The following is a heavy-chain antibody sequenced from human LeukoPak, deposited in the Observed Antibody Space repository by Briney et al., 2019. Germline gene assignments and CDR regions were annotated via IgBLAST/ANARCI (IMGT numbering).Heavy chain of an antibody. Sequence: SVKVSCKASGGTFSSYAISWVRQAPGQGREWMGGIIPIFGTANYAQKFQGRVTITADESTSTAYMELSRLRSDDTAVYYCARVYDSSGYYHPYDYWGQGTLVTVSS. CDR3: ARVYDSSGYYHPYDY. J-gene: IGHJ4*02. CDR1: GGTFSSYA. V-gene: IGHV1-69*01. CDR2: IIPIFGTA. D-gene: IGHD3-22*01.